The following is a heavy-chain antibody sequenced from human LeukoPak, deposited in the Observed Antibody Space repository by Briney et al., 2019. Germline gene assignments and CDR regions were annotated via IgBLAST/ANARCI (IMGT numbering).Heavy chain of an antibody. CDR3: ARGHNSSSSGFYYYYMDV. J-gene: IGHJ6*03. CDR1: GFTFSNAW. V-gene: IGHV3-15*01. CDR2: IKSKTDGGTT. Sequence: GGSLRLSCAASGFTFSNAWMSWVRQAPGKGPEWVGRIKSKTDGGTTDYAAPVKGRFTISRDDSKNTLYLQMNSLKTEDTAVYYCARGHNSSSSGFYYYYMDVWGRGTTVTVSS. D-gene: IGHD6-6*01.